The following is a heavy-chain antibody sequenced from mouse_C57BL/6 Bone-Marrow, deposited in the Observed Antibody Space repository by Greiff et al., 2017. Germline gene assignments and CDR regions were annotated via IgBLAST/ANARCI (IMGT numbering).Heavy chain of an antibody. CDR1: GYTFTSYW. CDR2: IYPGSGST. Sequence: QVQLQQPGAELVKPGASVKMSCKASGYTFTSYWITWVKQRPGQGLEWIGDIYPGSGSTNYNEKFKSKATLTVDTSFSTAYMQLSSLTSEDSAVYYCAREYYGNPWFAYWGQGTLVTVSA. D-gene: IGHD2-1*01. J-gene: IGHJ3*01. V-gene: IGHV1-55*01. CDR3: AREYYGNPWFAY.